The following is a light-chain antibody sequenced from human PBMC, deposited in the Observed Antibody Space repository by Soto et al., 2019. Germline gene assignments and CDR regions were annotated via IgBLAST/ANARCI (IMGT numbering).Light chain of an antibody. Sequence: QSVLTQPASVSWSAGQSIARCGTCTGSDVGGYNYVSWYQQHPGKAPKLLIYEVSNRPSGVSDRFSGSKSGNTASLTISGLQAEDEADYYCSSYTSTDTYVSGTGTKVTVL. CDR2: EVS. V-gene: IGLV2-14*01. CDR3: SSYTSTDTYV. CDR1: GSDVGGYNY. J-gene: IGLJ1*01.